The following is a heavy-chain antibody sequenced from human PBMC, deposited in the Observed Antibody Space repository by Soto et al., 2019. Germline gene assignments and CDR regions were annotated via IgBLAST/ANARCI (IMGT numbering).Heavy chain of an antibody. D-gene: IGHD6-13*01. Sequence: ALVKVSCKASGYTFTSYGISWVRQAPGQGLEWIGWISAYNGNTNYAQKLQGRVTMTTDTSTSTAYMELRSLRSDDTAVYYCARAPYSSSWYYYYYGMDVWGQGTTVTVSS. J-gene: IGHJ6*02. CDR1: GYTFTSYG. CDR2: ISAYNGNT. V-gene: IGHV1-18*01. CDR3: ARAPYSSSWYYYYYGMDV.